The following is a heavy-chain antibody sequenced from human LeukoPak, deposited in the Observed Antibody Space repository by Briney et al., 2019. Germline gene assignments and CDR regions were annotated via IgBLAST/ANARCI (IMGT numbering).Heavy chain of an antibody. CDR1: GFTFSSYG. D-gene: IGHD5-12*01. J-gene: IGHJ4*02. V-gene: IGHV3-30*18. CDR2: ISYDGSNK. Sequence: GGSLRLSCAASGFTFSSYGMRWVRQAPGKGLEWVAVISYDGSNKYYADSVKGRFTISRDNSKNTLYLQMNSLRAEDTAVYYCAKEYSGYDFFDYWGQGTRVTVSS. CDR3: AKEYSGYDFFDY.